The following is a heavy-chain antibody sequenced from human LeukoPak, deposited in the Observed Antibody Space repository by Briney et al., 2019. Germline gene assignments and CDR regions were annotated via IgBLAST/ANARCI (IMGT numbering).Heavy chain of an antibody. D-gene: IGHD5-18*01. Sequence: GGSLRLSCAASGFTFSTYSINWVRQAPGKGLEWVSAISGSGGSTYYADSVKGRFTISRDNSKNTLYLQMNSLRAEDTAVYYCAAVDVDTAFPWGQGTLVTVSS. CDR2: ISGSGGST. CDR3: AAVDVDTAFP. J-gene: IGHJ5*02. V-gene: IGHV3-23*01. CDR1: GFTFSTYS.